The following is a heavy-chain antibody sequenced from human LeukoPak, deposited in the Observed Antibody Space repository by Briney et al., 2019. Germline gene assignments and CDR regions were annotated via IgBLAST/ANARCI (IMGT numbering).Heavy chain of an antibody. Sequence: SETLSLTCTVSGGSISSSHYYWGWIRQPPGKGLEWIGSIYYSGTTYYNPSLKSRVTISVDTSKNQFSLKLSSVTAADTAVYYCARVHGDYISAEYFQHWGQGTLVTVSS. V-gene: IGHV4-39*07. CDR2: IYYSGTT. CDR1: GGSISSSHYY. J-gene: IGHJ1*01. CDR3: ARVHGDYISAEYFQH. D-gene: IGHD4-17*01.